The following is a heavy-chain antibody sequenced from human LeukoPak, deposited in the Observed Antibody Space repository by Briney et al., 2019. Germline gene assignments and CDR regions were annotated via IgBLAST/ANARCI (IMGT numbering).Heavy chain of an antibody. D-gene: IGHD3-10*01. Sequence: SVNVSCKACVRILSSYAISWERQPPGKGREWMGGIIPIFCTANYAQKLQGRVTNHADKSTTTDYKELSSLRSEDTQVYYCARGWLLWCGELRRWCDPWGQGPLIPVSS. CDR3: ARGWLLWCGELRRWCDP. J-gene: IGHJ5*02. CDR2: IIPIFCTA. CDR1: VRILSSYA. V-gene: IGHV1-69*06.